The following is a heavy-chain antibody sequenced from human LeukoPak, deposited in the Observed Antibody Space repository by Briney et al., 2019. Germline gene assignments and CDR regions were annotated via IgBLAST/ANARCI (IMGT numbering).Heavy chain of an antibody. CDR3: ATYRGYDPFDY. CDR1: GDIFNSYS. Sequence: SVKVSCKASGDIFNSYSISWVRQAPGQGLEWMGRIIPILGIANYAQKFQGRVTITADKSTSTAYMELSSLGSEDTAVYYCATYRGYDPFDYWGQGTLVTVSS. CDR2: IIPILGIA. V-gene: IGHV1-69*02. D-gene: IGHD5-12*01. J-gene: IGHJ4*02.